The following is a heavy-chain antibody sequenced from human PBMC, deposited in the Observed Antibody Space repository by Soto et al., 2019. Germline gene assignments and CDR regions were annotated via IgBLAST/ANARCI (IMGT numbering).Heavy chain of an antibody. V-gene: IGHV4-59*08. CDR1: GDSISSYY. CDR2: IYYSGST. J-gene: IGHJ6*02. CDR3: ARYKSNYYYGMDV. Sequence: PSETLSLTCTVSGDSISSYYWSWIRQPPGKGLEWIGYIYYSGSTNYNPYLKSRVTISVATSKNQFSLKLSSVTAADTAVYYCARYKSNYYYGMDVWGQGTTVTVSS. D-gene: IGHD1-20*01.